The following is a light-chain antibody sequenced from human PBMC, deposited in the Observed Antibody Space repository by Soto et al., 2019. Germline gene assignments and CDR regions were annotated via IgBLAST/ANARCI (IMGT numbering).Light chain of an antibody. CDR2: GAS. CDR3: QQYTNWPPIT. J-gene: IGKJ5*01. V-gene: IGKV3-15*01. Sequence: EIVMTQSPATLSVSPGERATLSCRASQSVSSNLAWYQQKPGQAPRLLIYGASTRATGIPARFSGSGSGTEFTLTISSLHYEDFAVYYCQQYTNWPPITFGQGTRREIK. CDR1: QSVSSN.